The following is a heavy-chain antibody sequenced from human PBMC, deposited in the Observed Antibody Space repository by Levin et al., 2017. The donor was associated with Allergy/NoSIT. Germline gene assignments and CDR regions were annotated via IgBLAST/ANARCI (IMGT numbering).Heavy chain of an antibody. D-gene: IGHD6-13*01. V-gene: IGHV4-30-4*01. Sequence: KSSETLSLTCTVSGGSISSGDFYWSWIRQPPGKGLEWIGYIYYSGRTYYNPSLKSQLTISVDTTKNQFSLKLSSVTAADTAVYYCARSSYTSSGFGWFDPWGQGTLVTVSS. CDR1: GGSISSGDFY. CDR3: ARSSYTSSGFGWFDP. CDR2: IYYSGRT. J-gene: IGHJ5*02.